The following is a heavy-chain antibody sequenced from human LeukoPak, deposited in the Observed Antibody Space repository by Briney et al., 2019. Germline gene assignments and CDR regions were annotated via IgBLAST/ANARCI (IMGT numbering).Heavy chain of an antibody. CDR3: ARDANYGDYFRL. CDR1: GFTFSSYS. Sequence: GGSLRLSCAASGFTFSSYSMNWVRQAPGKGLEWVSSISSSSSYVYYADSVKGRFTISRDNAKNLLYLQMNSLRAEDTAVYYCARDANYGDYFRLWGQGTLVTVSS. D-gene: IGHD4-17*01. CDR2: ISSSSSYV. J-gene: IGHJ4*02. V-gene: IGHV3-21*01.